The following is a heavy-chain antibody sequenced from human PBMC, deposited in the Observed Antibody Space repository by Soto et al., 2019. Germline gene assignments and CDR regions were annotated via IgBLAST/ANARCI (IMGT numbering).Heavy chain of an antibody. CDR2: INHSGST. J-gene: IGHJ6*02. D-gene: IGHD3-3*01. V-gene: IGHV4-34*01. CDR3: ATGLTSYDFWSGYPYYGMDV. CDR1: GGSFSGYY. Sequence: TSETLSLTCAVYGGSFSGYYWSWIRQPPGKGLEWIGEINHSGSTNYNPSLKSRVTISVDTSKNQFSLKLSSVTAADTAVYYCATGLTSYDFWSGYPYYGMDVWGQGTTVTVSS.